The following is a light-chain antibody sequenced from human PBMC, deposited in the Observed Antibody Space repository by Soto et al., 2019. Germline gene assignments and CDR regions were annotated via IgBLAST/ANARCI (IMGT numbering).Light chain of an antibody. CDR1: QSVSSY. CDR2: DAS. J-gene: IGKJ2*01. V-gene: IGKV3-11*01. Sequence: EIVLTQSPATLSLSPGERATLSCRASQSVSSYLAWYQQKPGQAPRLLIYDASNRAPGIPARFSGSGSGTDFPLTISSLEPEDFAVYYCQQRSNWPSRTFGQGTKLEIK. CDR3: QQRSNWPSRT.